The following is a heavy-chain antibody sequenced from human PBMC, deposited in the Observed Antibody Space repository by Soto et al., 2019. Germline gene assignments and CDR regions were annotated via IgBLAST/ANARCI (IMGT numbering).Heavy chain of an antibody. J-gene: IGHJ5*02. CDR3: ARFTPTDDSTSFFDWFDP. D-gene: IGHD3-22*01. Sequence: GASVKVSCKASGYTFTGYYMHWVRQAPGQGLEWMGWINPNSGGTNYAQKFQGRVTMTRDTSISTAYMELSRLRSDDTAVYYCARFTPTDDSTSFFDWFDPWGQGTLVTVSS. CDR1: GYTFTGYY. CDR2: INPNSGGT. V-gene: IGHV1-2*02.